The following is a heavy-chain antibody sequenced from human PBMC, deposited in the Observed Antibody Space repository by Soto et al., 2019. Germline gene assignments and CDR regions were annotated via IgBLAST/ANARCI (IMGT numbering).Heavy chain of an antibody. Sequence: PGGSLRLSCAASGFTFSSYGMHWVRQAPGKGLEWVAVISYDGSNKYYADSVKGRFTISRDNSKNTLYLQMNSLRAEDTAVYYCAKIPPGIAAAGSYWGQGTLVTAPQ. D-gene: IGHD6-13*01. J-gene: IGHJ4*02. V-gene: IGHV3-30*18. CDR3: AKIPPGIAAAGSY. CDR1: GFTFSSYG. CDR2: ISYDGSNK.